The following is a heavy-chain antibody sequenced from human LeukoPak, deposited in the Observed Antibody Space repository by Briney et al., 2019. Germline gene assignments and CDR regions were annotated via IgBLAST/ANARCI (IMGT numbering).Heavy chain of an antibody. V-gene: IGHV3-23*01. D-gene: IGHD2-2*01. CDR2: ISGSGGSI. CDR3: AKDQELDIVVVPAPFDY. Sequence: GGSLRLSCAASGFTFSSYAMSWVRQAPGKGLEWVSVISGSGGSIYYADSVKGRFTISRDNPKNTLYLQMNSLRAEDTAVYYCAKDQELDIVVVPAPFDYWGQGTLVTVSS. CDR1: GFTFSSYA. J-gene: IGHJ4*02.